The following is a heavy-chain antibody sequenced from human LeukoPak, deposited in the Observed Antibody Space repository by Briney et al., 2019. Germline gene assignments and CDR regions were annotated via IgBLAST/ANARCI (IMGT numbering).Heavy chain of an antibody. CDR3: ARGLPKYDFWSGYYPDYYYYMDV. D-gene: IGHD3-3*01. Sequence: SETLSLTCAVYGGSFSGYYWSWIRQPPGKGLEWIGEINHSGSTNYNPSLKSRVTISVDTSKNQFSLKLSSVTAADTAVYYCARGLPKYDFWSGYYPDYYYYMDVWGKGTTVTVSS. CDR2: INHSGST. J-gene: IGHJ6*03. CDR1: GGSFSGYY. V-gene: IGHV4-34*01.